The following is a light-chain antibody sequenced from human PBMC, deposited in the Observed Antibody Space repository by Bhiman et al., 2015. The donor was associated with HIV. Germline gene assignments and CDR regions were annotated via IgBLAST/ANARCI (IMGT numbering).Light chain of an antibody. CDR1: SSDVGGYSY. CDR2: DVS. Sequence: QSALTQPASVSGSPGQSITISCTGTSSDVGGYSYVSWYQQHPGKAPKLMIYDVSNRPSGVPNRFSGSKSDNTASLTISGLQAEDEADYYCSSYTTSSTYVFGTGTKVTVL. J-gene: IGLJ1*01. V-gene: IGLV2-14*03. CDR3: SSYTTSSTYV.